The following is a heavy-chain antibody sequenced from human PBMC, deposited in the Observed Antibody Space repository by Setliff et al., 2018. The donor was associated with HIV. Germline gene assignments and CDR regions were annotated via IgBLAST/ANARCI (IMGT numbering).Heavy chain of an antibody. CDR3: AKTLPTLYPPHDYYFAMDV. CDR1: GIRFSNYA. V-gene: IGHV3-23*01. J-gene: IGHJ6*02. Sequence: GGSLRLSCAASGIRFSNYAMSWVRQAPGKGLEWVSSISGSGGDTSYADSVQGRFTISRDNSKNTLYLQLNSLRAEDTAVYYCAKTLPTLYPPHDYYFAMDVWGQGTTVTVSS. CDR2: ISGSGGDT. D-gene: IGHD2-15*01.